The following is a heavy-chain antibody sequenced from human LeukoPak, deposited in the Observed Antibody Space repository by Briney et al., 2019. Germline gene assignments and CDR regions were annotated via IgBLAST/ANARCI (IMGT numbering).Heavy chain of an antibody. V-gene: IGHV3-7*03. CDR2: IKQDGSEK. CDR1: GFTFSSYW. D-gene: IGHD1-26*01. J-gene: IGHJ4*02. CDR3: ADLVGATLLRDY. Sequence: GGSLRLSCAASGFTFSSYWMSWVRQAPGKGLEWVANIKQDGSEKYYVDSVKGRFTISRDNSKNTLYLQMNSLRAEDTAVYYCADLVGATLLRDYWGQGTLVTVSS.